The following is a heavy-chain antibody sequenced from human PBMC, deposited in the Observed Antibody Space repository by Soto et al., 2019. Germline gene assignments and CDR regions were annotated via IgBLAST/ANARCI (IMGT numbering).Heavy chain of an antibody. CDR2: ISYDGSNK. CDR1: GFTFSSYG. V-gene: IGHV3-30*18. CDR3: TQDLGSCRSTSSYFLAPQPPTLDY. J-gene: IGHJ4*02. D-gene: IGHD2-2*01. Sequence: GVSLRLSCAASGFTFSSYGMHWVRQAPGKGLEWVAVISYDGSNKYYADSVKGRFTVCIDNSDNTLYLQRNNLMAEVTAVYYSTQDLGSCRSTSSYFLAPQPPTLDYWRQGTLVTFS.